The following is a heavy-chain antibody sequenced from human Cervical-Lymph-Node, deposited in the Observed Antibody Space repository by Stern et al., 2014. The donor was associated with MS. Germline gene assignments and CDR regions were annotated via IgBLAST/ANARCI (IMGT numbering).Heavy chain of an antibody. V-gene: IGHV5-51*01. CDR3: ARQRYFDY. J-gene: IGHJ4*02. Sequence: VQLVQSGPEVKRPGESLKISCQASGYPFTSYWIGWGRQMPGKGLEWIAFIFPGGSDIRYSPSFQGQVTISADKSSSTAYLQWNNLKASDTAIYYCARQRYFDYWGQGTLVTVSS. CDR2: IFPGGSDI. CDR1: GYPFTSYW.